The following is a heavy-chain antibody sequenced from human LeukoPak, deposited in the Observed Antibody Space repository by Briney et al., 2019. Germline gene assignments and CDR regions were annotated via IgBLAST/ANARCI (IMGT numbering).Heavy chain of an antibody. CDR3: ARHVQDSEYFQH. Sequence: PSETLSLTCTVSGGSISSSSYYWGWIRQPPGKGLEWIGSIYYSGSTYYNPSLKSRVTISVDTSKNQFSLKLSSVTAADTAVYYCARHVQDSEYFQHWGQGTLVTVSS. V-gene: IGHV4-39*01. CDR1: GGSISSSSYY. CDR2: IYYSGST. J-gene: IGHJ1*01. D-gene: IGHD2-15*01.